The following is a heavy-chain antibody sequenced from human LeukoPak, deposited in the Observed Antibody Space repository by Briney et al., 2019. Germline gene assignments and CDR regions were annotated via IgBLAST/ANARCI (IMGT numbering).Heavy chain of an antibody. V-gene: IGHV3-9*01. CDR1: GFTFDDYA. D-gene: IGHD3-10*01. CDR3: AKEGSGSLDY. CDR2: ISWNSGSI. J-gene: IGHJ4*02. Sequence: GGSLRPSCAASGFTFDDYAMHWVRQAPGKGLEWVSGISWNSGSIGYADSVKGRFTISRDNSKNTLYLQMNSLRAEDTAVYYCAKEGSGSLDYWGQGTLVTVSS.